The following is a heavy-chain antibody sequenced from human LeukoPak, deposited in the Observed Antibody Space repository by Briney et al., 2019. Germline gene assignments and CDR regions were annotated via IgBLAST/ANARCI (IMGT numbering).Heavy chain of an antibody. CDR2: INTDGSST. CDR1: GFTFSSSW. Sequence: GGSLRLSCAASGFTFSSSWMHWVRQAPGTGLVWVSRINTDGSSTSYADSVKGRFTISRDNAKDTLYLQMNSLRAEDTAVYYCARDRGAVAGDYWGQGTLVTVSS. J-gene: IGHJ4*02. D-gene: IGHD6-19*01. V-gene: IGHV3-74*01. CDR3: ARDRGAVAGDY.